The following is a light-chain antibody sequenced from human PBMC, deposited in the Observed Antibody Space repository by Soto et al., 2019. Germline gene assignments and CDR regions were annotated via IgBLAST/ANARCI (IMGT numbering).Light chain of an antibody. J-gene: IGKJ1*01. CDR2: DAS. V-gene: IGKV3-11*01. Sequence: EIVLTQSPATLSFSPGERATLSCRASQGVSSSLVWYQQKPGQAPRVLIYDASNRATGIPARFSGSGSGTDFTLTISRLEPEDFAVYYCQQYGSSGTFGQGTKVDIK. CDR1: QGVSSS. CDR3: QQYGSSGT.